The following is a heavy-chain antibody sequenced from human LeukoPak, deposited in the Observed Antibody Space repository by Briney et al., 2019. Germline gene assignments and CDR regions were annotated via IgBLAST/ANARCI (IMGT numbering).Heavy chain of an antibody. J-gene: IGHJ3*02. CDR2: IYSGGST. Sequence: PGGSLRLSCAASGFTFSSYAMSWVRQAPGKGLGWVSVIYSGGSTYYADSVKGRFTISRHNSKNTLYLQMNSLRAEDTAVYYCARERDYVWGSYRYSGAFDIWGQGTMVTVSS. D-gene: IGHD3-16*02. CDR3: ARERDYVWGSYRYSGAFDI. CDR1: GFTFSSYA. V-gene: IGHV3-53*04.